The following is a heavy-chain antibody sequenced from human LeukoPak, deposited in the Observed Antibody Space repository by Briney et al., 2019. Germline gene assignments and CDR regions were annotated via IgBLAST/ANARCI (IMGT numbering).Heavy chain of an antibody. D-gene: IGHD3-22*01. CDR3: ARQGDSSGYYYVDY. CDR2: INWNGGST. J-gene: IGHJ4*02. V-gene: IGHV3-20*04. Sequence: TGGSLRLSCAASGFTFDDYGMSWVRQAPGKGLEWVSGINWNGGSTGYADSVKGRFTISRDNAKNSLYLQMNSLRAEDTALYYCARQGDSSGYYYVDYWGQGTLVTVSS. CDR1: GFTFDDYG.